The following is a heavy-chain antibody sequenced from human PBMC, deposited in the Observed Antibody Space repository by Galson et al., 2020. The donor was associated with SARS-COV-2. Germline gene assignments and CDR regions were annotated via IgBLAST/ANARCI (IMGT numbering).Heavy chain of an antibody. CDR2: ISHSGGT. D-gene: IGHD4-17*01. CDR3: ARLHYGEYAPEAFDI. V-gene: IGHV4-30-2*01. J-gene: IGHJ3*02. CDR1: GTYISSGYYS. Sequence: SETLSLTCAVSGTYISSGYYSWNWIRQPPGKGLEWIGYISHSGGTYYNPSLKSRVTISGDRSKNQFSLRLSSVTAADTAVYYCARLHYGEYAPEAFDIWGPGTRVTVAS.